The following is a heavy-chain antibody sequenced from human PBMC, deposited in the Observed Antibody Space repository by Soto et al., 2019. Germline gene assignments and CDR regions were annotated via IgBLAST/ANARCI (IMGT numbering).Heavy chain of an antibody. CDR2: ISWNSGSI. V-gene: IGHV3-9*01. Sequence: GGSLRLSCAASGFTFDDYAMHWVRQAPGKGLEWVSGISWNSGSIGYVDSAKGRFTISRDNAKRSLYLQMNSLRAEDTALYYCAKDLLSYDSSGYAAGFDYWGLGILVTVSS. CDR1: GFTFDDYA. CDR3: AKDLLSYDSSGYAAGFDY. D-gene: IGHD3-22*01. J-gene: IGHJ4*02.